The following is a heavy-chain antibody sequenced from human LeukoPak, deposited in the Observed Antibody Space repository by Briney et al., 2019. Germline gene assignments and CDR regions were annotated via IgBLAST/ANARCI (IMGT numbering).Heavy chain of an antibody. CDR2: IYYSGST. D-gene: IGHD3-10*01. CDR3: ARDGSRFVTMNWFDP. Sequence: SETLSLTCAVSGASISSYYWNWIRQPPGKGLEWIGYIYYSGSTNYNPSLKSRVTISVDTSKNQFSLKLNSVTAADTAMYYCARDGSRFVTMNWFDPWGQGTLVTVSS. V-gene: IGHV4-59*01. J-gene: IGHJ5*02. CDR1: GASISSYY.